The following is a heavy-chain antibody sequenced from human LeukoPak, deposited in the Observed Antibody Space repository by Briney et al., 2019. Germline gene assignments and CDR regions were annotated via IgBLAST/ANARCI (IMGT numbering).Heavy chain of an antibody. CDR3: ARDYYDSSGYSRIFDY. J-gene: IGHJ4*02. Sequence: GGSLGLSCAASGFTFSSYSMNWVRQAPGKGLEWVSSISSSSSYIYYADSVKGRFTISRDNAKNSLYLQMNSLRAEDTAVYYCARDYYDSSGYSRIFDYWGQGTLVTVSS. D-gene: IGHD3-22*01. V-gene: IGHV3-21*01. CDR1: GFTFSSYS. CDR2: ISSSSSYI.